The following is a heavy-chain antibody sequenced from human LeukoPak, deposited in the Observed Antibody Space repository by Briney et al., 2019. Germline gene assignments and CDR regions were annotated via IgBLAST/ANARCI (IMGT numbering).Heavy chain of an antibody. CDR3: ARLTSGRYNVYGMDV. CDR2: IYSADSDV. V-gene: IGHV5-51*01. Sequence: HGESLKISCKGSGYSFTSYWIGWVRQMPGKGLEWMGVIYSADSDVRYSPSFQGQVTISVDKSINTAYLQWTTLKASDTATYYCARLTSGRYNVYGMDVWGQGTTVTVSS. J-gene: IGHJ6*02. CDR1: GYSFTSYW. D-gene: IGHD5/OR15-5a*01.